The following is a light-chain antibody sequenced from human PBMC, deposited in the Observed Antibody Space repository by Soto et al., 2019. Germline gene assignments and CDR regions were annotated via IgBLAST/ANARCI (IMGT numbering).Light chain of an antibody. CDR2: DTS. Sequence: EIVMTQSPATLSVSPGERATLFCRASQSVSINLAWYQQKPGQAPRLVIYDTSTRATGIPARLSGSGSGTEFTLTISSLQSEDFAIYYCHQYNSWPLTFGQGTKV. CDR3: HQYNSWPLT. V-gene: IGKV3-15*01. J-gene: IGKJ1*01. CDR1: QSVSIN.